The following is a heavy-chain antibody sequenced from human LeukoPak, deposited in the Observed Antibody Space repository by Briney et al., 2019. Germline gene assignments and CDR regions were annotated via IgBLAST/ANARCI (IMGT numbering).Heavy chain of an antibody. D-gene: IGHD6-13*01. J-gene: IGHJ4*02. CDR3: ARLRDSSWFLDY. CDR1: GYSFTSYW. Sequence: RGESLKISCKGSGYSFTSYWIGWVRQMPGKGLEWMGIIYPGDSDTRYSPSFQGQVTISADKSISTAYLQWSSLQASDTAVYYCARLRDSSWFLDYWGQGTLVTVSS. V-gene: IGHV5-51*01. CDR2: IYPGDSDT.